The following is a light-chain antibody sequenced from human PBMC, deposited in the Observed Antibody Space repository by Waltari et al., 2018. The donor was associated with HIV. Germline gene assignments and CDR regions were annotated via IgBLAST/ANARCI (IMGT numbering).Light chain of an antibody. J-gene: IGLJ2*01. Sequence: QSALTQPASVSGSTGQSISIYCTGTSSDGGGYNAVSWYQQHPAKAPKLVILEVSNRPSGVSNRFSGSKSGNRASLTISGLQAEDEAYYYCSSYTSSDTVVFGGGTKVTVL. V-gene: IGLV2-14*01. CDR2: EVS. CDR3: SSYTSSDTVV. CDR1: SSDGGGYNA.